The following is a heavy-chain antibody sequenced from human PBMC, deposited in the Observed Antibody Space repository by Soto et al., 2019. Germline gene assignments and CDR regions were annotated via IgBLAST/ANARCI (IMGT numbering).Heavy chain of an antibody. CDR3: ARGRIPAAANWFDP. J-gene: IGHJ5*02. D-gene: IGHD6-25*01. CDR2: VDNSGNT. V-gene: IGHV4-59*01. CDR1: KGSSITYG. Sequence: LEPHSHRHTVSKGSSITYGGSRIRRPQGKGLEWIGCVDNSGNTDYNPSLKSRVTISVDTSKNQFSLKMNSMTAADTAVYYCARGRIPAAANWFDPWGKGTLVTVS.